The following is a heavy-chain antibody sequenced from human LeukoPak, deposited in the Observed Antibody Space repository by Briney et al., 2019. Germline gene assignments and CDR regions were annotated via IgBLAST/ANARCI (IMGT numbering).Heavy chain of an antibody. D-gene: IGHD5-12*01. CDR2: IIPIFGTA. CDR1: GGTFSSYA. CDR3: ARGVSGYERGRFDY. Sequence: SVKVSCKASGGTFSSYAISWVRQAPGQGLEWMGGIIPIFGTANYAQKFQGRVTIAADESTSTAYMELSSLRSEDTAVYYRARGVSGYERGRFDYWGQGTLVTVSS. J-gene: IGHJ4*02. V-gene: IGHV1-69*13.